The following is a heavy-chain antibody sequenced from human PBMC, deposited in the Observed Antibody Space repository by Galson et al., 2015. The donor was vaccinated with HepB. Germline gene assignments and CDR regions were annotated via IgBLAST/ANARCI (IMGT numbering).Heavy chain of an antibody. CDR3: ARRGGDYYGMDV. Sequence: SLRLSCAASGFTFSSYSMNWVRQAPGKGLEWVSSISSSSSYIYYADSVKGRFTISRDNAKNSLYLQMNSLRAEDTAVYYCARRGGDYYGMDVWGQGTTVTVSS. V-gene: IGHV3-21*01. CDR1: GFTFSSYS. J-gene: IGHJ6*02. CDR2: ISSSSSYI. D-gene: IGHD3-10*01.